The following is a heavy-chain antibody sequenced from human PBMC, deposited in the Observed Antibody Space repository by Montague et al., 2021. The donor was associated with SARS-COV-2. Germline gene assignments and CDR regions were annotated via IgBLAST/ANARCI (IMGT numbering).Heavy chain of an antibody. D-gene: IGHD1-26*01. CDR1: GFTFTDYT. V-gene: IGHV3-20*04. Sequence: SLRLSCAASGFTFTDYTMNWVRQVPGKGLEWVSGINWNGGDTGYADSVKGRFTISRDNAKNSLYLQMNSLRDEDTAFYYCARVKVGATIDYWGRGTLVTVSS. CDR2: INWNGGDT. CDR3: ARVKVGATIDY. J-gene: IGHJ4*02.